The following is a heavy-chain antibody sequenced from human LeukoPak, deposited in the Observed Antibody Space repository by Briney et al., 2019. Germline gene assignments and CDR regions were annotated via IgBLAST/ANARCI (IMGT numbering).Heavy chain of an antibody. CDR2: AYYSGST. J-gene: IGHJ4*02. V-gene: IGHV4-59*11. Sequence: SETLSLTCAVSGGSISYHYWSWIRQPPGRGLEWIGNAYYSGSTKYNPSLKSRVTISVDTSKNELSLRLSSVTAADTAMYYCAREKYGGSNDYWGQGILVTVSS. D-gene: IGHD1-26*01. CDR1: GGSISYHY. CDR3: AREKYGGSNDY.